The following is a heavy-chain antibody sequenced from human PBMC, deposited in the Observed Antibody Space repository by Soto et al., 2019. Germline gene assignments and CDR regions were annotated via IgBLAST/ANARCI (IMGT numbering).Heavy chain of an antibody. V-gene: IGHV1-2*02. CDR2: INPDSGGT. CDR3: ARKVATLNFDH. D-gene: IGHD5-12*01. Sequence: ASVKVSCKASGYIFTGYYMHWVRQAPGQGLEWMGWINPDSGGTNYDQKFQGRVTMARDTSISTAYMELSRLSSDDTAVYYCARKVATLNFDHWGQGTLVTVSS. CDR1: GYIFTGYY. J-gene: IGHJ4*02.